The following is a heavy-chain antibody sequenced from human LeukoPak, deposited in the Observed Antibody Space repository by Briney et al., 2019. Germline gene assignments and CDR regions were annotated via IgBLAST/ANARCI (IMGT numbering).Heavy chain of an antibody. Sequence: GGSLRLSCAASGFTFSSYAMHWVRQAPGKGLEWVAVISYDGSNKYYADSVKGRFTISRDNSKNTLYLQMNSLRAEDTAVYYCASSRRHYYDSSGYYCPLDYWGQGTLVTVSS. D-gene: IGHD3-22*01. V-gene: IGHV3-30-3*01. CDR1: GFTFSSYA. J-gene: IGHJ4*02. CDR2: ISYDGSNK. CDR3: ASSRRHYYDSSGYYCPLDY.